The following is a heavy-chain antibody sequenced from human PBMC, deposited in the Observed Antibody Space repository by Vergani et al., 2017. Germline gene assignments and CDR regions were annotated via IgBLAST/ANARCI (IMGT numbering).Heavy chain of an antibody. Sequence: QVQLQESGPGLVKPSETLSLTCTVSGGSISTYYWSWIRQPAGRGLEWIGRMYSSGSTSYNPSLKSRVSISVDTSKNQFSLRLSSVTAADTAVYYCARGSTYTRGFDPWSQGTLVTVSS. CDR3: ARGSTYTRGFDP. V-gene: IGHV4-4*07. J-gene: IGHJ5*02. CDR1: GGSISTYY. CDR2: MYSSGST.